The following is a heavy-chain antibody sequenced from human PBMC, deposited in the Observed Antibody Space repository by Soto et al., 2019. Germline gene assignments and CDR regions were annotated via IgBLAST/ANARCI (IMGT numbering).Heavy chain of an antibody. CDR3: ARLYYPIAARAPHFDN. CDR1: GYSIRSSSYY. V-gene: IGHV4-39*01. D-gene: IGHD6-6*01. Sequence: XETLSLTCTVSGYSIRSSSYYWGWLVQPPGRGLQYIGSIYYSGSTFYNPSLKSRVTISVDTSKNQFSLKLSSVTAADTSIYYCARLYYPIAARAPHFDNWGQGTLVTVSS. J-gene: IGHJ4*02. CDR2: IYYSGST.